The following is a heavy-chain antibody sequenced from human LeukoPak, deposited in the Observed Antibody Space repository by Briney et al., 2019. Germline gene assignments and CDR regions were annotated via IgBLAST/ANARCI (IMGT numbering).Heavy chain of an antibody. V-gene: IGHV4-61*01. Sequence: PSETLSLTCTVSGGSVSSGSYYWSWIRQPPGKGLKWIGYIYYSGSTNYNPSLKSRVTISVDTSKNQFSLKLSSVTAADTAVYYCAAEVGDYVDYWGQGTLVTVSS. CDR2: IYYSGST. CDR3: AAEVGDYVDY. CDR1: GGSVSSGSYY. D-gene: IGHD1-26*01. J-gene: IGHJ4*02.